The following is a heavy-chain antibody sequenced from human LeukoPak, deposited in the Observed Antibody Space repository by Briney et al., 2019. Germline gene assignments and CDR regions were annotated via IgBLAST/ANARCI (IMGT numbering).Heavy chain of an antibody. CDR3: ARDSVAETFDY. J-gene: IGHJ4*02. V-gene: IGHV3-21*01. CDR1: GFTSSSYS. CDR2: ISSSSSYI. Sequence: NPGGSLRLSCAASGFTSSSYSMNWVRQAPGKGLEWVSSISSSSSYIYYADSVKGRFTISRDNAKNPLYLQMNSLRAEDTAVYYCARDSVAETFDYWGQGTLVTVSS. D-gene: IGHD2-21*01.